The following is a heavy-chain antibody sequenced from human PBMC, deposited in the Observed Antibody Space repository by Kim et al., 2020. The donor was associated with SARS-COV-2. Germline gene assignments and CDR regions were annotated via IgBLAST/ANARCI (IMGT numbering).Heavy chain of an antibody. CDR3: ARDYDSSGYSDFQH. V-gene: IGHV3-11*01. CDR2: ISSSGSTI. Sequence: GGSLRLSCAASGFTFSDYYMSWIRQAPGKGLEWVSYISSSGSTIYYADSVKGRFTISRDNAKNSLYLQMNSLRAEDTAVYYCARDYDSSGYSDFQHWGQGTLVTVSS. J-gene: IGHJ1*01. D-gene: IGHD3-22*01. CDR1: GFTFSDYY.